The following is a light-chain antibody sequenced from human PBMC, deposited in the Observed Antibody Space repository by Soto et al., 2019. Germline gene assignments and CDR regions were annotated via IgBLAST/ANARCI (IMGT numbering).Light chain of an antibody. V-gene: IGKV1-6*01. CDR2: AAS. CDR1: QGIRND. Sequence: AIQMTQSPSSLSASVGDRVTITCRASQGIRNDLGWYQQKPGKAPKLLIYAASSLQSGVPSRFRGSGSGTDFTLTIRSLQPEDFETYYCLQDYNSPYTFGRGTKREIK. J-gene: IGKJ2*01. CDR3: LQDYNSPYT.